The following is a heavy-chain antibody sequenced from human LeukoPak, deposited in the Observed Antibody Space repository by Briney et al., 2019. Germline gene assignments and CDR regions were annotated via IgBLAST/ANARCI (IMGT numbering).Heavy chain of an antibody. J-gene: IGHJ4*02. V-gene: IGHV1-69*06. CDR3: ARDNDSRDPPHFDY. D-gene: IGHD3-16*01. CDR2: MIPIFGTT. Sequence: SVKVSCKASGGTFNSYAISWGRQAPGQRLECMGGMIPIFGTTNYARKFRGRVTLTADKSTRTAYMELSSLRSEDTAVYYCARDNDSRDPPHFDYWGQGTLVTVSS. CDR1: GGTFNSYA.